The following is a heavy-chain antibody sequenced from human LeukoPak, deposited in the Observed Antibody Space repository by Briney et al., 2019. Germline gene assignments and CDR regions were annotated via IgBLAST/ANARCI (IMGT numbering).Heavy chain of an antibody. J-gene: IGHJ6*02. CDR2: IGGSGDTT. CDR3: AKGKSLPHYYYYGMDV. Sequence: PGGSLRLSCAASGFTFSTSAMNWVRQAPGKGLKWVSVIGGSGDTTYYADSVRGRFTISGDNFKNTLYLQMNSLTAEDTAIYYCAKGKSLPHYYYYGMDVWGQGTTVTASS. V-gene: IGHV3-23*01. CDR1: GFTFSTSA.